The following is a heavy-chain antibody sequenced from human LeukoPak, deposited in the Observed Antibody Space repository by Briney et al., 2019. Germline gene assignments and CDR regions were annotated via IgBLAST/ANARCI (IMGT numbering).Heavy chain of an antibody. CDR3: AREAARMERRGALDI. CDR1: GGSVTSGSYY. Sequence: PSETLSLTCSASGGSVTSGSYYWSWIRQLPGKGLEWIGYSHYGGTSNHNPSLKSRVTISVDTSTNKCSLRLTSVTAADTAVYYCAREAARMERRGALDIWGPGTLVTVSS. CDR2: SHYGGTS. J-gene: IGHJ3*02. V-gene: IGHV4-61*01. D-gene: IGHD2-15*01.